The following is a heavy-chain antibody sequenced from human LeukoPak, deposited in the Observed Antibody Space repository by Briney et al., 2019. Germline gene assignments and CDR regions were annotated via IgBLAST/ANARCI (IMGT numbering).Heavy chain of an antibody. D-gene: IGHD6-6*01. Sequence: SETLSLTCAVYGGSFSGYYWSWIRQPPGKGLEWIGEINHSGSTNYNPSLKSRVTMSLDTSKNQFSLNLSSVTAADTAMYYCAREFSGTSIAARVFDSWGQGTLVTVSS. CDR3: AREFSGTSIAARVFDS. CDR2: INHSGST. J-gene: IGHJ4*02. CDR1: GGSFSGYY. V-gene: IGHV4-34*01.